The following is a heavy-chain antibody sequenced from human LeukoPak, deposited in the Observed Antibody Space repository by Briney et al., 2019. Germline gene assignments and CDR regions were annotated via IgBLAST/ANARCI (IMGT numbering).Heavy chain of an antibody. CDR2: IYHSGSA. V-gene: IGHV4-31*03. CDR3: ATSGYNSSWLGVFDY. CDR1: GGSISSGAYY. J-gene: IGHJ4*02. Sequence: SQTLSLTCTVSGGSISSGAYYWNWIRQHPGKGLEWIGYIYHSGSAYYNPSLKSRITISVDTSKNHFSLKLSSVTAADTAVYYCATSGYNSSWLGVFDYWGQGTLVAVSS. D-gene: IGHD6-13*01.